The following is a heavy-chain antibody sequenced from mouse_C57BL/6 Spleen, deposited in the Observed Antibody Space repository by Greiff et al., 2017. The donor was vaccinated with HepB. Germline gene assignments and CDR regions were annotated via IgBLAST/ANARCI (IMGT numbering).Heavy chain of an antibody. CDR3: ARPIYYYGSSYWYFDV. D-gene: IGHD1-1*01. V-gene: IGHV1-69*01. Sequence: VQLQQPGAELVMPGASVKLSCKASGYTFTSYWMHWVKQRPGQGLEWIGEIDPSDSYTNYNQKFKGKSTLTVDKSSSTAYMQLSSLTSEDSAVYYCARPIYYYGSSYWYFDVWGTGTTVTVSS. CDR1: GYTFTSYW. CDR2: IDPSDSYT. J-gene: IGHJ1*03.